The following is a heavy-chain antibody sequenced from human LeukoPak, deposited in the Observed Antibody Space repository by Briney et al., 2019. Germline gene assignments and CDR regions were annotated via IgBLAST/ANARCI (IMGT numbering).Heavy chain of an antibody. D-gene: IGHD3-10*01. Sequence: SETLSLTCAVYGGSFSGDFWSWIRQSPGKGLEWIGEINHGGSTTYNPSLQSRVTMSVDTSTNQISLKMTSVTAADTAVYYRARESNYHGSGTGWFDPWGQGTLVTVSS. J-gene: IGHJ5*02. V-gene: IGHV4-34*01. CDR2: INHGGST. CDR3: ARESNYHGSGTGWFDP. CDR1: GGSFSGDF.